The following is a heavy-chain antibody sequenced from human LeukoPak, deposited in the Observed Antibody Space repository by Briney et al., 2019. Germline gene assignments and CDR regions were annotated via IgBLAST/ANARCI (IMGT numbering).Heavy chain of an antibody. CDR1: GGTFSSYA. CDR3: ARSLVSIAVAVYDAFDI. J-gene: IGHJ3*02. Sequence: SVKVSCKASGGTFSSYAISWVRQAPGQGLEWMGGIIPIFGTANYAQKFQGRVTITADESTSTAYMELSSLRSEDTAVYYCARSLVSIAVAVYDAFDIWGQGTMVTVSS. D-gene: IGHD6-19*01. V-gene: IGHV1-69*13. CDR2: IIPIFGTA.